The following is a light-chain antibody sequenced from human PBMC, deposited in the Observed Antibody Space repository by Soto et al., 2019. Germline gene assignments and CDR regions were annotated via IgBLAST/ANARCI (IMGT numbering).Light chain of an antibody. V-gene: IGKV3-15*01. CDR2: GAS. J-gene: IGKJ4*01. Sequence: EIVMTQSPATPSVSPGEGATLSCRASQSVSSKLAWCQQKPGQAPRLLIYGASTRATGVPARFSGSRSGPEFTLTINSLQSEDFAIYYCQPYNNWPLTFGGGTKVDIK. CDR3: QPYNNWPLT. CDR1: QSVSSK.